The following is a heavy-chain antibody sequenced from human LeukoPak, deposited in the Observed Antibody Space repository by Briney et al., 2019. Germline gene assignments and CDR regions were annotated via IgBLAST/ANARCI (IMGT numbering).Heavy chain of an antibody. CDR2: IYYSGST. CDR3: ARGASNYGSFWFDP. V-gene: IGHV4-31*03. D-gene: IGHD4-11*01. CDR1: GDSISSGGYY. J-gene: IGHJ5*02. Sequence: SQTLSLTCTVSGDSISSGGYYWSWIRQHPGKGLEWIGNIYYSGSTSYNPSLKSRVTISVDTSKNQFSLKLNSVTAADTAVYYCARGASNYGSFWFDPWGQGTLVTVSS.